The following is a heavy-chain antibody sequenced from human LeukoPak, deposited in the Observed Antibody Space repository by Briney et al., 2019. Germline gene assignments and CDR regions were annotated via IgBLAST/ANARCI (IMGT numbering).Heavy chain of an antibody. V-gene: IGHV3-23*01. CDR2: ISGSGGST. D-gene: IGHD1-26*01. Sequence: GGSLRLSCAASGFTFSSYAMSWVRQAPGKGLEWVSAISGSGGSTYYADSVKGRFTISRDSSKNTLYLQMNSLRAEDTAVYYCAKDCCEGELVFGYWGQGTLVTVSS. CDR1: GFTFSSYA. J-gene: IGHJ4*02. CDR3: AKDCCEGELVFGY.